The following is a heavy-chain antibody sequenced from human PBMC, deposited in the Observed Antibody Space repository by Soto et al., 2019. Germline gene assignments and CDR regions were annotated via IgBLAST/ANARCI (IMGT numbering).Heavy chain of an antibody. J-gene: IGHJ4*02. Sequence: QVQLVQSGAEVKKPGASVKVSCKASGYTFTSYGISWVRQAPGQGLEWMGWISAYNGNTNYAQKLQGRVTMTTDTSASAGYVELRSLRSDDTAVYYCAREGSSEVLFDYWGQGTLVTVSS. D-gene: IGHD6-19*01. V-gene: IGHV1-18*01. CDR2: ISAYNGNT. CDR3: AREGSSEVLFDY. CDR1: GYTFTSYG.